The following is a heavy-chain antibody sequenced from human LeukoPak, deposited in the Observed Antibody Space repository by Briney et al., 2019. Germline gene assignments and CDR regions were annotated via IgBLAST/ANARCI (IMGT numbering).Heavy chain of an antibody. V-gene: IGHV4-59*01. CDR3: ARAPPPIAVAGTGWFDP. CDR2: IYYSGTT. D-gene: IGHD6-19*01. Sequence: SETLSLTCTVSGGSISSYYWSWIRQPPGKGMEWVGYIYYSGTTNYNPSLKSRVTISVDTSKNQFSLKLSSVTAADTAVYYCARAPPPIAVAGTGWFDPWGQGTLVTVSS. J-gene: IGHJ5*02. CDR1: GGSISSYY.